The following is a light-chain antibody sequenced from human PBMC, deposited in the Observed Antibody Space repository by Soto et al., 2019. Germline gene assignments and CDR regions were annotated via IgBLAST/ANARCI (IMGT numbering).Light chain of an antibody. CDR1: SDDVGGYNY. J-gene: IGLJ1*01. CDR3: TSYTRTSSTTYV. Sequence: QSVLTQPASVSGSPGQSITSSCTGTSDDVGGYNYVSWYQQHPGKVPQLIVYDVTNRPSGVSIRFSGSKSGNTASLTISGLQAEDEADYYCTSYTRTSSTTYVFGTGTKVTVL. V-gene: IGLV2-14*03. CDR2: DVT.